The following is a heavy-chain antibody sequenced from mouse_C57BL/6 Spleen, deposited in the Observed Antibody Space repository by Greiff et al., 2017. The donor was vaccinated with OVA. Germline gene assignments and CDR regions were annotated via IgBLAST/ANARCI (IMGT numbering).Heavy chain of an antibody. CDR3: ARDMIKYAMDY. J-gene: IGHJ4*01. CDR2: ISYDGSN. CDR1: GYSITSGYY. V-gene: IGHV3-6*01. D-gene: IGHD2-4*01. Sequence: EVQRVESGPGLVKPSQSLSLTCSVTGYSITSGYYWNWIRQFPGNKLEWMGYISYDGSNNYNPSLKNRISITRDTSKNQFFLKLNSVTTEDTATYYCARDMIKYAMDYWGQGTSVTVSS.